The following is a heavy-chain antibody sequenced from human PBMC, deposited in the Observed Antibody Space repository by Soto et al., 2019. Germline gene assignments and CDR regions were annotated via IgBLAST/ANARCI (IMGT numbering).Heavy chain of an antibody. V-gene: IGHV3-9*01. CDR1: GFTFDDYA. D-gene: IGHD3-10*01. J-gene: IGHJ5*02. Sequence: GGSLRLSCAASGFTFDDYAMHWVRQAPGKGLEWVSGISWNSGSIGYADSVKGRFTISRDNAKNSLYLQMDSLRAEDTALYYCEKNQRGGKRPPGEYNGFDPGGRGTLVTVP. CDR3: EKNQRGGKRPPGEYNGFDP. CDR2: ISWNSGSI.